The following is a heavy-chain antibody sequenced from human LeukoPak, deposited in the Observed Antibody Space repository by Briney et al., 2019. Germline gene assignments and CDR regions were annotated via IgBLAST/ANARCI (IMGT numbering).Heavy chain of an antibody. CDR1: EFTSITYG. J-gene: IGHJ6*01. V-gene: IGHV3-30*18. CDR2: TSNDEINK. D-gene: IGHD2-15*01. CDR3: AKDRLQGYYYGMDV. Sequence: GGSLRLSCDASEFTSITYGINWFGQPPARGLEWLAVTSNDEINKYYADSVKGRFTISRDNSKNTLYLQMNSLRAEDTAVYYCAKDRLQGYYYGMDVWGQGTTVTVSS.